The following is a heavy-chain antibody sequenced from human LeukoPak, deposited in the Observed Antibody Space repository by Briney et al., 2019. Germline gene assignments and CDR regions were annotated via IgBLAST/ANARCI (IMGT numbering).Heavy chain of an antibody. V-gene: IGHV3-21*01. CDR3: ARDLRL. J-gene: IGHJ4*02. CDR1: GFTFSSYG. CDR2: ITSSSNYI. Sequence: PGRSLRLSCAASGFTFSSYGMHWVRQAPGKGLEWVSSITSSSNYIYYASSVRGRFTISRDNAKNSLYLQMNSLRAEDTAVYYCARDLRLWGQGTLVTVSS.